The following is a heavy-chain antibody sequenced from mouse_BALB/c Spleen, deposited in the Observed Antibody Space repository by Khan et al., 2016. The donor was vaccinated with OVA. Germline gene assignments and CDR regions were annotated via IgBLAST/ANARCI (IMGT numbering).Heavy chain of an antibody. J-gene: IGHJ4*01. Sequence: QVQLKESGPGLVAPSQSLSITCTVSGFSLTSYGVHWVRQPPGKGLEWLVVIWSDGSTNYNSVLKSRLSISKDNSKSQVFLKMNSLQTDDTAIYYCARWFDGYCSLYAMDYWGQGTSVTVSS. V-gene: IGHV2-6*02. CDR1: GFSLTSYG. D-gene: IGHD2-3*01. CDR3: ARWFDGYCSLYAMDY. CDR2: IWSDGST.